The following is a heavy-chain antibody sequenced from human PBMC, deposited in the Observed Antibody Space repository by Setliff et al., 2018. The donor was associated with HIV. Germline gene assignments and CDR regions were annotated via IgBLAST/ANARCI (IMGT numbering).Heavy chain of an antibody. J-gene: IGHJ4*02. Sequence: LSLTCTVSGDSISSGGYYWSWIRQHPGKGLEWIGYIYYSGSTYYNPSLKSRVTISVDTSKNQFSLKLSSVTAADTAVYYCARVTYYDSSGYLFPFDYWGQGTLVTVSS. CDR1: GDSISSGGYY. V-gene: IGHV4-31*03. D-gene: IGHD3-22*01. CDR3: ARVTYYDSSGYLFPFDY. CDR2: IYYSGST.